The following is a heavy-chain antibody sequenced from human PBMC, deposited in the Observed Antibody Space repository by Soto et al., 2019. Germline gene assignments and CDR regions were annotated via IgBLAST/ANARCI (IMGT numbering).Heavy chain of an antibody. J-gene: IGHJ6*02. V-gene: IGHV3-30*07. CDR3: ARVFFSPEHLYGMDV. Sequence: DSVKGRFTISRDNSKNTLYLQMNSLRAEDTAVYYCARVFFSPEHLYGMDVWGQGTTVTVSS. D-gene: IGHD1-1*01.